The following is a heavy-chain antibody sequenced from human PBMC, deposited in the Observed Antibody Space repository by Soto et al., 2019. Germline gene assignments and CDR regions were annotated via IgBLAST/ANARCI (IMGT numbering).Heavy chain of an antibody. D-gene: IGHD6-13*01. Sequence: GGSLRLSCAASECTFSSYSMNWVRQAPGKGLEWVSYISSSSSTIYYADSVKGRFTISRDNAKNSLYLQMNSLRAEDTAVYYCARHPERIAQIGWFDPWGQGTLVTVSS. CDR1: ECTFSSYS. CDR2: ISSSSSTI. CDR3: ARHPERIAQIGWFDP. V-gene: IGHV3-48*01. J-gene: IGHJ5*02.